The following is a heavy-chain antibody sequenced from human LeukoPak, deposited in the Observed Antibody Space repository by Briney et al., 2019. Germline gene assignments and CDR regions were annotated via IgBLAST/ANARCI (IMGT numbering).Heavy chain of an antibody. V-gene: IGHV4-39*01. CDR1: GGSINSSSHY. CDR3: ARAIVAGYHFGMDV. D-gene: IGHD5-12*01. Sequence: SETLSLTCTVSGGSINSSSHYWGWVRQPPGKGLEWIASVYYSGYTHYNPSLKSRVTISVDTSRNQFSLKLRSVTAADTAVYYCARAIVAGYHFGMDVWGQGTTVTVSS. CDR2: VYYSGYT. J-gene: IGHJ6*02.